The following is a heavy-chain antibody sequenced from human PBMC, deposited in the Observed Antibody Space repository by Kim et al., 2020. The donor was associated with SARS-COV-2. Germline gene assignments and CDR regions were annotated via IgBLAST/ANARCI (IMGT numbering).Heavy chain of an antibody. CDR2: IYYSGST. Sequence: SETLSLTCTVSGGSISSSSYYWGWIRQPPGKGLEWIGSIYYSGSTYYNPSLKSRVTISVDTSKNQFSLKLSSVTAADTAVYYCARLDFPRGYDFWSGYPDDAFDIWGQGTMVTVSS. D-gene: IGHD3-3*01. V-gene: IGHV4-39*01. CDR1: GGSISSSSYY. CDR3: ARLDFPRGYDFWSGYPDDAFDI. J-gene: IGHJ3*02.